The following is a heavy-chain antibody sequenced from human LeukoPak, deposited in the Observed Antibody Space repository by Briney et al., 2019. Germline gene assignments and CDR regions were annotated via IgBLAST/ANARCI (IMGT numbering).Heavy chain of an antibody. Sequence: ASVKVSCKASGYTFTSYAMHWVRQAPGQRLEWMGWINAGNGNTKYSQEFQGRVTITRDTSASTAYMELSSLRSEDTAVYYCAKDLLYNWNDDVPGDYWGQGTLVTVSS. CDR2: INAGNGNT. CDR1: GYTFTSYA. CDR3: AKDLLYNWNDDVPGDY. V-gene: IGHV1-3*03. J-gene: IGHJ4*02. D-gene: IGHD1-20*01.